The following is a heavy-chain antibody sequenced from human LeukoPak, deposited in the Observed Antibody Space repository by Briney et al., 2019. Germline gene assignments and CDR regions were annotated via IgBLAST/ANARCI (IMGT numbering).Heavy chain of an antibody. J-gene: IGHJ5*02. CDR2: ISAYNGNT. Sequence: GASVKVSCKASGYTFTSYGISWVRQAPGQGLEWMGWISAYNGNTNCAQKLQGRVTMTTDTSTSTAYMELKSLRSDDTAVYYCARAPYDFWSGNNWFDPWGQGTLVTVSS. D-gene: IGHD3-3*01. CDR1: GYTFTSYG. V-gene: IGHV1-18*01. CDR3: ARAPYDFWSGNNWFDP.